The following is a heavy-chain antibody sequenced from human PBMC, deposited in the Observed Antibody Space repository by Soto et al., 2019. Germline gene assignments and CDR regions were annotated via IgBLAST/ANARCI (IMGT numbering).Heavy chain of an antibody. J-gene: IGHJ1*01. V-gene: IGHV4-39*01. D-gene: IGHD3-10*01. Sequence: QLQLQESGPGLVKPSETLSLTCTVSGGSISSSSYYWGWIRQPPGKGLEWIGSIYYSGSTYYNPSLKSRVTISVDTSKNQYTLKLSSVTAADTAVYYCATVWFGEPQHWGQGTLVTVSS. CDR3: ATVWFGEPQH. CDR2: IYYSGST. CDR1: GGSISSSSYY.